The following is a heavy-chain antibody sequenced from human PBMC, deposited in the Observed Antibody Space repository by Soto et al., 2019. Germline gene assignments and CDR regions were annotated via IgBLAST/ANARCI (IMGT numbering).Heavy chain of an antibody. V-gene: IGHV4-34*01. CDR1: GGSYSGYY. Sequence: QVQLPQWGAGLLTPSETLSLTCADYGGSYSGYYWSWIRQPPGKGLELIGEINHSGSTNYNPSLKCRVTISVDTSKNQFSLKLTSVTAADTAVYYWAREEVGATRGYYWGQGTLVTVSS. CDR2: INHSGST. D-gene: IGHD1-26*01. CDR3: AREEVGATRGYY. J-gene: IGHJ4*02.